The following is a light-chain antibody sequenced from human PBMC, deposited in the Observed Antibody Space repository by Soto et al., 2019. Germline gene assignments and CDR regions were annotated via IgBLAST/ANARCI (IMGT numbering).Light chain of an antibody. CDR1: QDITNY. CDR3: QQYDNRPLT. V-gene: IGKV1-33*01. CDR2: DVS. Sequence: DIPMTQSPSSLSASVGDRVTITCQASQDITNYLNWYQQKPGKAPKLLIYDVSKLEAGVPSRFSRSGSGTDFTLSISSLQPYDIATYYCQQYDNRPLTFGGGTKVETK. J-gene: IGKJ4*01.